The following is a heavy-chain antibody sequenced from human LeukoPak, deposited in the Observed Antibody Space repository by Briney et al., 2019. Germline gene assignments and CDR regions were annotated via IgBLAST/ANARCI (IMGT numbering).Heavy chain of an antibody. CDR3: AKLDGSSWLYYFDY. D-gene: IGHD6-13*01. CDR2: ITGSGDST. CDR1: AFTFSSYA. V-gene: IGHV3-23*01. J-gene: IGHJ4*02. Sequence: PGGSLRLSCAASAFTFSSYAMSWVRQAPGKWMEWVSIITGSGDSTYYAASVKGRFTISRDNSKNTLYLQMNSLRAEDTAVYYCAKLDGSSWLYYFDYWGQGTLVTVSS.